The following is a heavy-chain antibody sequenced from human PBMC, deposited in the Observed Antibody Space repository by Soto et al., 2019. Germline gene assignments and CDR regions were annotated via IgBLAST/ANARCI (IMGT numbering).Heavy chain of an antibody. CDR1: GFTFSDHY. CDR2: SRNKANSYST. J-gene: IGHJ4*02. Sequence: EVQLVESGGGLVQPGGSLRLSCAASGFTFSDHYMDWARQAPGKGLEWVGRSRNKANSYSTEYVASVKGRFTISRDESKNSLYLQMNSLKTEDTAVYYCARFSGSYTRGLDYWGQGTLVTVSS. CDR3: ARFSGSYTRGLDY. D-gene: IGHD1-26*01. V-gene: IGHV3-72*01.